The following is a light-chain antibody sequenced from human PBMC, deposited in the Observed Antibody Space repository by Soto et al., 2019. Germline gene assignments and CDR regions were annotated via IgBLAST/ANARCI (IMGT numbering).Light chain of an antibody. J-gene: IGKJ2*01. CDR1: QSVSSN. CDR2: GAS. CDR3: QQYYSVPST. Sequence: EIVMTQSPATLSVSPGERATLSCRASQSVSSNLAWYQQKPGQAPRLLIYGASTRATGIPARFSGSESGTEFTLTISSLQAEDVAVYYCQQYYSVPSTFGQGTKLEI. V-gene: IGKV3-15*01.